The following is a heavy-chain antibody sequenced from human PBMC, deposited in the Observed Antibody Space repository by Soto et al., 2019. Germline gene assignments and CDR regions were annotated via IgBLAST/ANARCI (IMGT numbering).Heavy chain of an antibody. CDR2: IIPLFGTA. Sequence: QVQLVQSGAEVKKPGSSVKVSCKASGGTFSNYGLNWVRQAPGQGLEWMGGIIPLFGTANYAQKFQGRVTITADKSTSTAYMELSSLRSEDTAMYYCARDQGEHIVVFESNDSYGMDVWGQGTTVTVSS. J-gene: IGHJ6*02. D-gene: IGHD2-15*01. V-gene: IGHV1-69*06. CDR3: ARDQGEHIVVFESNDSYGMDV. CDR1: GGTFSNYG.